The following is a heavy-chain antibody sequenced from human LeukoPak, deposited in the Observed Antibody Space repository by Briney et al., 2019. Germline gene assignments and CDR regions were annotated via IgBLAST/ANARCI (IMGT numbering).Heavy chain of an antibody. D-gene: IGHD2-2*02. Sequence: GGSLRLSCAASGFTFKNYAMFWVRQAPGKGLEWVAFISYDGTVQYYADSVKGRFTISRDNSKNTLYLQMNSLRAEDTAVYYCAKDGGIVVVPAAIPFDYWGQGTLVTVSS. V-gene: IGHV3-30-3*01. CDR2: ISYDGTVQ. CDR1: GFTFKNYA. CDR3: AKDGGIVVVPAAIPFDY. J-gene: IGHJ4*02.